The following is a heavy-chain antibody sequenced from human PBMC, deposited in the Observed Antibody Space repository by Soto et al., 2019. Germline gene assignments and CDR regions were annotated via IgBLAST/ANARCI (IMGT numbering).Heavy chain of an antibody. Sequence: KPSETLSLTSTVSGGSVTSDEDYWTWIRQSPGKGLEWFGYISNSGSTGYNPSLKTRLSMSVDRSKNQFTLRLTSVTSADTAVYFCATESGSTYGYFDHWGQGTQVTVSS. CDR3: ATESGSTYGYFDH. V-gene: IGHV4-30-4*01. D-gene: IGHD5-18*01. CDR1: GGSVTSDEDY. J-gene: IGHJ4*02. CDR2: ISNSGST.